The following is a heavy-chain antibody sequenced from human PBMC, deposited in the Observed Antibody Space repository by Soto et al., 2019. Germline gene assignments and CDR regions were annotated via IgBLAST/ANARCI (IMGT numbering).Heavy chain of an antibody. CDR2: INSDGSST. CDR1: GGSISSGGYYW. D-gene: IGHD6-13*01. J-gene: IGHJ6*02. V-gene: IGHV3-74*01. CDR3: ARFHAAGSSSWHPV. Sequence: ETLSLTCTVSGGSISSGGYYWMHRVRQAPGKGLVWVSRINSDGSSTTYADSVKGRFTISRDNAKNTLYLQMNSLRAEDTAVFYCARFHAAGSSSWHPVWGQGTTVTVSS.